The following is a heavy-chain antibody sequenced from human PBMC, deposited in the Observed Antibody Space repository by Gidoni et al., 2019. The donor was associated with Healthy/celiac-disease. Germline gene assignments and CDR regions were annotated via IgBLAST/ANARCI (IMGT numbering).Heavy chain of an antibody. D-gene: IGHD4-17*01. V-gene: IGHV4-38-2*01. CDR3: ARGFGPLLQVTTRGNWFDP. J-gene: IGHJ5*02. CDR2: IYHSGST. CDR1: GYSISSGYY. Sequence: QVQLQEPGPGLVKPSETLSLTCAVSGYSISSGYYRGWIRQPPGKGLEWIGSIYHSGSTYYNPSLKSRVTISVDTSKNQFSLKLSSVTAADTAVYYCARGFGPLLQVTTRGNWFDPWGQGTLVTVSS.